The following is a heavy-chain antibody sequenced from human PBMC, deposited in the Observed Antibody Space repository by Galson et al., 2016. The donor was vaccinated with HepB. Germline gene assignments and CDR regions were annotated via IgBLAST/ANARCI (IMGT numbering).Heavy chain of an antibody. CDR2: IYSGGPT. J-gene: IGHJ5*02. V-gene: IGHV3-66*01. CDR3: ARNRQCSGGSCYGA. Sequence: SLRIACAASGFTVSNNYMRWVCQAPGKGLEWVSHIYSGGPTYYADSVKGRFTISRDSSKNTLYLQMNSLRAEDTAAYYCARNRQCSGGSCYGAWGQGTLVTVSS. CDR1: GFTVSNNY. D-gene: IGHD2-15*01.